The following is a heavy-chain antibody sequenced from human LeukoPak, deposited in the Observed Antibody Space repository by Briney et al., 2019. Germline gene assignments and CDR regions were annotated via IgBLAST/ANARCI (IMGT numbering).Heavy chain of an antibody. J-gene: IGHJ4*02. V-gene: IGHV3-23*01. CDR2: ISGSGGST. D-gene: IGHD4-17*01. Sequence: GGSLRLSCAASGFTFSSYAMSGVRQAPGKGLEWVSAISGSGGSTYYADSVKGRFAISRDNSKNTLYLQMNSLRAEDTAVYYCAKDQGAVTTIFDYWGQGTLVTVSS. CDR3: AKDQGAVTTIFDY. CDR1: GFTFSSYA.